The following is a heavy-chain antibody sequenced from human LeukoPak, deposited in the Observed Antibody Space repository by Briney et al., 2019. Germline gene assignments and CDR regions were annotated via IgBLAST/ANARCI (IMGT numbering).Heavy chain of an antibody. V-gene: IGHV3-7*01. D-gene: IGHD1-26*01. Sequence: GGSLRLSCAASGFIFSSHWMSWVRQAPGKGLEWVANINLDGNDKNYVDSVKGRFTISRDNAKNSLYLQMNSLRAEDTDMYYCVRSGSYFSKWGQGTLVTVSS. J-gene: IGHJ4*02. CDR2: INLDGNDK. CDR1: GFIFSSHW. CDR3: VRSGSYFSK.